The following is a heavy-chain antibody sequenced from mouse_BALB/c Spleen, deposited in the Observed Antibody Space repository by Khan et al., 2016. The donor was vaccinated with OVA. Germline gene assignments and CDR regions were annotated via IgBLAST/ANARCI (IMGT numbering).Heavy chain of an antibody. CDR3: ARVGDYGTMDY. CDR1: GYTFTNYG. V-gene: IGHV9-3-1*01. D-gene: IGHD2-13*01. CDR2: INTYTGEP. Sequence: QIQLVQSGPELKKPGETVKISCKASGYTFTNYGMNWVKQAPGKGLKWMGWINTYTGEPAYADDFKGRFAFSLETSASTAYLQINNLKNEDTATYSCARVGDYGTMDYWGQGTSVTVSS. J-gene: IGHJ4*01.